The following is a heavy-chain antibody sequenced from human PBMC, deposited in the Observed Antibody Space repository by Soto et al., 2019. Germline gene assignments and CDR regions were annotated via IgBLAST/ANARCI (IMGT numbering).Heavy chain of an antibody. D-gene: IGHD4-17*01. V-gene: IGHV3-53*01. J-gene: IGHJ1*01. CDR3: ARALGTVTKDF. Sequence: HPGGSLRLSCKASGFSVSSTYMSWVRQVPGKGLEWVSSLYKNDDTYYAESVRGRFTISRDSSKNSLYLQMSSLSADDTAVYYCARALGTVTKDFWGQGT. CDR1: GFSVSSTY. CDR2: LYKNDDT.